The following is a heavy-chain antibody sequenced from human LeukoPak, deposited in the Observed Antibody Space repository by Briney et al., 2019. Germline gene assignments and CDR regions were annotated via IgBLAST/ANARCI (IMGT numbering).Heavy chain of an antibody. V-gene: IGHV3-43*02. D-gene: IGHD2-2*01. CDR3: AKAAYCSITTCYRYYYYYMDV. CDR2: ISGDGST. Sequence: GGSLRLSCAASGFTFDDYATHWVRQAPGKGLEWISLISGDGSTFYADSVKGRFIISRDNSKNSLYLQMNSLRAEDTALYYCAKAAYCSITTCYRYYYYYMDVWGKGTTVAVSS. CDR1: GFTFDDYA. J-gene: IGHJ6*03.